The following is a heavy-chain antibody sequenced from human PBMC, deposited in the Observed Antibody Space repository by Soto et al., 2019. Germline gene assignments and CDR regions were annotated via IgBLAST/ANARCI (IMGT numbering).Heavy chain of an antibody. CDR1: GGSFSGYY. CDR2: INHSGST. J-gene: IGHJ5*02. V-gene: IGHV4-34*01. D-gene: IGHD2-15*01. Sequence: SETLSLTCAVYGGSFSGYYWSWIRQPPGKGLEWIGEINHSGSTNYNPSLKSRVTISVDTSKNQFSLKLSSVTAADTAVYYCARGPRGYCSGGSCSSGGWFDPWGQGTLVTVSS. CDR3: ARGPRGYCSGGSCSSGGWFDP.